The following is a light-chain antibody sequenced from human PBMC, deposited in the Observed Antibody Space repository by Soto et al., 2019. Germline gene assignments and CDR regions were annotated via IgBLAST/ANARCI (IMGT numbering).Light chain of an antibody. V-gene: IGKV3-15*01. Sequence: EIVMTQSPATLSVSPGERATLSCRASQSLSRNLAWYQQKPGQAPRLLIYGASTRATGIPARFCGSESGTEFTLTISSLQSEDFAVYYCHQYNNWPYTFGQGTKLEIK. CDR1: QSLSRN. CDR3: HQYNNWPYT. J-gene: IGKJ2*01. CDR2: GAS.